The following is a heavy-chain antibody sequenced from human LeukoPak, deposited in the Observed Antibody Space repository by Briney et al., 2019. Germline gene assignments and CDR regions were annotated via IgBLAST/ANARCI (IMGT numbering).Heavy chain of an antibody. V-gene: IGHV4-30-4*01. J-gene: IGHJ4*02. Sequence: PSQTLSLTCTVSGDSINSDDYYWSWIRQPPGKGLEWIGFIYYSGSTYYNPSLKSRVTISVDTSKNQFSLKLSSVTAADTAVYYCARDTGWGFDYWGQGTLVTVSS. CDR1: GDSINSDDYY. D-gene: IGHD6-19*01. CDR2: IYYSGST. CDR3: ARDTGWGFDY.